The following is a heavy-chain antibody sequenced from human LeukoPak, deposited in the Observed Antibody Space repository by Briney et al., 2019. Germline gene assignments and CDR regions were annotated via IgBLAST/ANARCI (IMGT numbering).Heavy chain of an antibody. CDR2: ISGSGGST. CDR1: GFTFSSYA. D-gene: IGHD7-27*01. V-gene: IGHV3-23*01. Sequence: GGSLRLSCAASGFTFSSYAMTWVRQAPGKGLECVSGISGSGGSTSYADSVKGRFTISRDNSKNTLYLQMSSLRVEDTAVYYCARTGGYRFDPWGQGTLVTVSS. CDR3: ARTGGYRFDP. J-gene: IGHJ5*02.